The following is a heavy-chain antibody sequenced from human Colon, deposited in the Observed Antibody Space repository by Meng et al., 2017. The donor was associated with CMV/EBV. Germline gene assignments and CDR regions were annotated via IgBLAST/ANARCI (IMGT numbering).Heavy chain of an antibody. D-gene: IGHD5-12*01. Sequence: SGDYNSSSRRYWGWTRQAPGKGLEWIGSIRYDGNTYRNPSLMSRVTMSVDTSKNQFSLNLSSVTAADTSIYYCARPSYNGWYYFDSWGQGTLVTVSS. CDR1: GDYNSSSRRY. CDR2: IRYDGNT. CDR3: ARPSYNGWYYFDS. V-gene: IGHV4-39*01. J-gene: IGHJ4*02.